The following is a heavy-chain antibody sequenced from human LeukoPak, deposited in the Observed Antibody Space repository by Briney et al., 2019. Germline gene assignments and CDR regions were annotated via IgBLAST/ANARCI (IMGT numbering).Heavy chain of an antibody. D-gene: IGHD3-10*01. CDR3: ARDRVTMVRGVNYYFDY. Sequence: PGGSLRLSCAASGFTFSSYCMSWVRQAPGKGLEWVANIKQDGSEKYYVDSVKGRFTISRDNAKNSLYLQMNSLRAEDTAVYYCARDRVTMVRGVNYYFDYWGQGTLVTVSS. CDR2: IKQDGSEK. J-gene: IGHJ4*02. CDR1: GFTFSSYC. V-gene: IGHV3-7*05.